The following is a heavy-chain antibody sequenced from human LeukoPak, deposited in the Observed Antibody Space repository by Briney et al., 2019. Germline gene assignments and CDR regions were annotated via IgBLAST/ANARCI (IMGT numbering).Heavy chain of an antibody. Sequence: PGGSLRLSCLVSGFTFSSYTMHWVRQAPGKRLEYISAISSHGGSTYYADSVKGRFAISRDNSTNTLYLRMSSLRVEDTAVYYCVKDRCADYYGSGTYFDSWGQGTLVSVSS. CDR3: VKDRCADYYGSGTYFDS. J-gene: IGHJ4*02. D-gene: IGHD3-10*01. CDR2: ISSHGGST. V-gene: IGHV3-64D*06. CDR1: GFTFSSYT.